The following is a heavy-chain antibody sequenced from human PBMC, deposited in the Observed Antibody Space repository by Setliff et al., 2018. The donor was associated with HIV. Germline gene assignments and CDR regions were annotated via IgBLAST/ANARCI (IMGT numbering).Heavy chain of an antibody. D-gene: IGHD5-18*01. Sequence: ASVKVSCKASGYTFSNYAIHWLRQAPGQRLEWMGWINAGNGNTKNSQKFQGRLIITRDTSASTTYMELSSLRSEDTAMYHCARRGRFTGGYSYGSDYFEYWGQGTLVTVSS. CDR1: GYTFSNYA. CDR2: INAGNGNT. V-gene: IGHV1-3*01. J-gene: IGHJ4*02. CDR3: ARRGRFTGGYSYGSDYFEY.